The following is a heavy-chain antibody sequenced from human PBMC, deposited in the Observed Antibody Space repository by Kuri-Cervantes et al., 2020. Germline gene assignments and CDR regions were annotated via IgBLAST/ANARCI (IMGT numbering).Heavy chain of an antibody. CDR2: IYYSGST. CDR3: ARLLKGYYYFDY. CDR1: GGSISSSSYY. Sequence: ESLKISCTVSGGSISSSSYYWGWIRQPPGKGLEWIGSIYYSGSTYYNPSLKSRVTISVDTSKNQFSLKLSSVTAADTAVYYCARLLKGYYYFDYWGQGTLVTASS. J-gene: IGHJ4*02. D-gene: IGHD2-15*01. V-gene: IGHV4-39*01.